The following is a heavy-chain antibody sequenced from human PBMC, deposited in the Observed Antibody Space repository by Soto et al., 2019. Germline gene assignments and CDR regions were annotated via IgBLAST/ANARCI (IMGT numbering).Heavy chain of an antibody. Sequence: QVQLVESGGGVVQPGRSLRLSCAASGFTFSNYGMHWVRQAPGKGLEWVAVISYDGSNKYYADSVKGRFTISRDNSKNTLYLQMNSLRAEDTAVYYCAKGGSSGWSMDVWGQGTTVTVSS. J-gene: IGHJ6*02. CDR2: ISYDGSNK. CDR1: GFTFSNYG. CDR3: AKGGSSGWSMDV. V-gene: IGHV3-30*18. D-gene: IGHD6-19*01.